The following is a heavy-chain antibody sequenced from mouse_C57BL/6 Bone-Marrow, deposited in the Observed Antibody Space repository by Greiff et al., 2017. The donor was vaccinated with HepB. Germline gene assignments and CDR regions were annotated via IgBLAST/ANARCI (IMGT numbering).Heavy chain of an antibody. V-gene: IGHV1-55*01. CDR2: IYPGSGST. CDR3: ARGNGNYDYAMDY. D-gene: IGHD2-1*01. CDR1: GYTFTSYW. J-gene: IGHJ4*01. Sequence: VQLKQPGAELVKPGASVKMSCKASGYTFTSYWITWVKQRPGQGLEWIGDIYPGSGSTNYNEKFKSKATLTVDTSSSTAYMQLSSLTSEDSAVYYCARGNGNYDYAMDYWGQGTSVTVSS.